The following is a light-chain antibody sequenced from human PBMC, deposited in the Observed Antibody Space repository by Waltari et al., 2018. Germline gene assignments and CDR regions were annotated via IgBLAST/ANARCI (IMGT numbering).Light chain of an antibody. V-gene: IGKV3-15*01. CDR1: QSVGDK. CDR3: QQYNNWPQT. CDR2: TTS. J-gene: IGKJ1*01. Sequence: EIEMTKSPATLSVSPGERATLSCRASQSVGDKLAWYQQKPGQAPRLLIYTTSIRATGIPARFSGSGSGTEFTLTISSLQSEDFAVYHCQQYNNWPQTFGQGTKVEIK.